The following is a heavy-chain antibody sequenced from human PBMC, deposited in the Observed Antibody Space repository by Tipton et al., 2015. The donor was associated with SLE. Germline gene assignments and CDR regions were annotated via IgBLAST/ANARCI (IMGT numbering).Heavy chain of an antibody. D-gene: IGHD2-15*01. CDR3: VLLELPLGYCSGGSCPDAFDI. CDR2: IYYSGST. Sequence: TLSLTCTVSGGSISSYYWSWIRQPPGKGLEWIGYIYYSGSTNYNPSLKSQVTISVDTSKIQFSLKLSSVTAADTAVYYCVLLELPLGYCSGGSCPDAFDIWGQGTMVTVSS. J-gene: IGHJ3*02. V-gene: IGHV4-59*01. CDR1: GGSISSYY.